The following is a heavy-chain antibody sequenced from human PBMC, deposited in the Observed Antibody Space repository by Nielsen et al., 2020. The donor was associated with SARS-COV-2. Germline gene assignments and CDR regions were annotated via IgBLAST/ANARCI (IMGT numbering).Heavy chain of an antibody. D-gene: IGHD1-20*01. CDR2: ISGSGGST. CDR1: GFTFSSYA. CDR3: ARDGITGTLDY. J-gene: IGHJ4*02. V-gene: IGHV3-23*01. Sequence: LSLTCAASGFTFSSYAMSWVRQAPGKGLEWVSAISGSGGSTYYADSVKGRFTISRDNSKNTLYLQMNSLRAEDTAVYYCARDGITGTLDYWGQGTLVTVSS.